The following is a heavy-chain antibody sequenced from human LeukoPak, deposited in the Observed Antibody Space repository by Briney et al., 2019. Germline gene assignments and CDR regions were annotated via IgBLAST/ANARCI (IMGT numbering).Heavy chain of an antibody. CDR3: ARETLPSDYGSGSYYPQHFDY. CDR2: IWYDGSKK. V-gene: IGHV3-33*01. Sequence: GGSLRLSCAASGFTFSSYGMHWVRQAPGKGLEWVAVIWYDGSKKYHADSVKGRFTISRDNSKNTLYLQMNSLRAEDTAVYYCARETLPSDYGSGSYYPQHFDYWGQGTLVTVSS. CDR1: GFTFSSYG. D-gene: IGHD3-10*01. J-gene: IGHJ4*02.